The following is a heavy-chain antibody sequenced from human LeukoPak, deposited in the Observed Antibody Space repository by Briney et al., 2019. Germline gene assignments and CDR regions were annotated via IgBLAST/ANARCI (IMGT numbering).Heavy chain of an antibody. CDR2: INPNSGGT. D-gene: IGHD3-3*01. CDR3: ARVGGGATYYDFWSGPNWFDP. CDR1: GYTFTCYY. J-gene: IGHJ5*02. Sequence: ASVNVSFKASGYTFTCYYIHWVRQAPGQGLEWVGWINPNSGGTNYAQKFQGRVTMTRDTSISTAYMELSRLRSDDTAVYYCARVGGGATYYDFWSGPNWFDPWGQGTLVTVSS. V-gene: IGHV1-2*02.